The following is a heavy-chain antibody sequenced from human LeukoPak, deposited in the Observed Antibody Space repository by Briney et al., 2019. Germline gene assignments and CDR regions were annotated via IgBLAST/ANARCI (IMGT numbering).Heavy chain of an antibody. D-gene: IGHD1-1*01. V-gene: IGHV4-59*01. CDR1: GGSISSYY. CDR2: IYYSGST. J-gene: IGHJ5*02. CDR3: ARSTSIIWSDP. Sequence: SETLSLTCTVSGGSISSYYWSWIRQPPGKGLEWIGYIYYSGSTNYNPSLKSRVTISVDTSENQFSLKLSSVTAADTAVYYCARSTSIIWSDPWGQGTRVTVSS.